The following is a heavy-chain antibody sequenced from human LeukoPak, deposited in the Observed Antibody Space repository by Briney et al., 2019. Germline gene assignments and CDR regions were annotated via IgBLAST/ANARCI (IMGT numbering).Heavy chain of an antibody. CDR3: ARLYSGYGAYYCYYGMDV. D-gene: IGHD5-12*01. V-gene: IGHV4-59*01. CDR2: IYYSGST. J-gene: IGHJ6*04. Sequence: SETLSLTCTVSGGSISSYYWSWIRQPPGEGLEWIGYIYYSGSTNYNPSLKSRVTISVDTSKNQFSLKLSSVTAADTAVYYCARLYSGYGAYYCYYGMDVWGKGTTVTVSS. CDR1: GGSISSYY.